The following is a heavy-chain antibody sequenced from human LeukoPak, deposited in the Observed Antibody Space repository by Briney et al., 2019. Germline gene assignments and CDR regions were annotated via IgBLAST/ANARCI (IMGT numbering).Heavy chain of an antibody. CDR1: GFTFSSYR. D-gene: IGHD4-17*01. CDR3: AKDYSPDGDLEYFDY. V-gene: IGHV3-30*02. Sequence: PGGSLRLSCAASGFTFSSYRMNWVRQAPGKGLEWVAFIRYDGSNKYYADSVKGRFTISRDNSKNTLYLQMNSLRAEDTAVYYCAKDYSPDGDLEYFDYWGQGTLVTVSS. J-gene: IGHJ4*02. CDR2: IRYDGSNK.